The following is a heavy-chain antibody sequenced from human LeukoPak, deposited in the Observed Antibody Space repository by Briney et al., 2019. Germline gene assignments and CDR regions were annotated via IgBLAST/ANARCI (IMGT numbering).Heavy chain of an antibody. Sequence: GESLQISCKGTGSPFSNYWIAWVRPMPGKGLEWMGIIYPGDSDTRYSPSFQGQVTISADKSISTAYLEWSRLKASDTAMYYCARDHGDYLNWFDPWGQGTLVTVSS. CDR3: ARDHGDYLNWFDP. J-gene: IGHJ5*02. CDR2: IYPGDSDT. V-gene: IGHV5-51*01. CDR1: GSPFSNYW. D-gene: IGHD4-17*01.